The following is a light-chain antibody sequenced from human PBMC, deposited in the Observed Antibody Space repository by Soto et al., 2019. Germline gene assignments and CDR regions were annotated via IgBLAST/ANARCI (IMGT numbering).Light chain of an antibody. CDR3: QQYNTYWT. V-gene: IGKV1-5*03. CDR2: KAS. CDR1: QSISNW. Sequence: DIQMTQSPSTLSASVGDRVTITCRASQSISNWLAWYQQKPGKAPKLLIYKASNLESGVPSRFNGSGSGTDFTLTISSLQPDDFASYYCQQYNTYWTFGQGTKVDIK. J-gene: IGKJ1*01.